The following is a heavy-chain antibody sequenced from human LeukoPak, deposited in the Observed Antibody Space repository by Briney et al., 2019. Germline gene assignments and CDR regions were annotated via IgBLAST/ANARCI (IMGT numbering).Heavy chain of an antibody. CDR2: IYYSGST. J-gene: IGHJ4*02. CDR3: ASRGVVVTAADY. Sequence: SETLSLTCTVSGGSISSSTYYWGWIRQPPGKGLEWIGSIYYSGSTYYNPSLKSRVTISVDTSKNQFSLKLSSVTAADTAVYYCASRGVVVTAADYWGQGTLVTVSS. V-gene: IGHV4-39*07. D-gene: IGHD2-21*02. CDR1: GGSISSSTYY.